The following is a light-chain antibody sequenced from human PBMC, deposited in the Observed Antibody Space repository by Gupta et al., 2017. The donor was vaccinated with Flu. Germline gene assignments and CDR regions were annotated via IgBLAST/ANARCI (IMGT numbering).Light chain of an antibody. CDR3: ATWDGILSGPV. J-gene: IGLJ3*02. CDR1: NSHIESNY. Sequence: QSVATQPPSASGTPGQTVIISCSGSNSHIESNYVPWYPHLSGTAPKLLLYNNTQRPSGVPYRFSVSKSGTSASLAINGLRSEDEADYYCATWDGILSGPVFGGGTKVTVL. V-gene: IGLV1-47*01. CDR2: NNT.